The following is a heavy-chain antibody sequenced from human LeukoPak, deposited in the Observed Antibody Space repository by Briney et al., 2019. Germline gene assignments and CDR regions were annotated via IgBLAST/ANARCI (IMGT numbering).Heavy chain of an antibody. CDR3: ARLREAAFDI. J-gene: IGHJ3*02. D-gene: IGHD1-26*01. CDR2: IGTAGDT. V-gene: IGHV3-13*04. CDR1: AFTFSSSD. Sequence: GGSLRLSCAASAFTFSSSDMHWVRQATGKGLEWVAAIGTAGDTYCPGSVKGRFTISRENAKNCLYLQMNSLRAGDTAVYYCARLREAAFDIWGQGTMVTVSS.